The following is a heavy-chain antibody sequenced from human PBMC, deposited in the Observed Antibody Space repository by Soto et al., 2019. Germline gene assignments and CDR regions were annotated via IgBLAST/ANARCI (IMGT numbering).Heavy chain of an antibody. CDR3: GKVLVGATGHTDSDS. D-gene: IGHD2-15*01. CDR1: GGSIFRSGDC. CDR2: IDYNGVT. Sequence: SETLSLPCRVSGGSIFRSGDCWGWIRQPPGRGLEWIGNIDYNGVTYSNPSLKSRVTISRDTSKNQLSLKLTSVTAADTALYYCGKVLVGATGHTDSDSWGPGTLVTVSS. V-gene: IGHV4-39*01. J-gene: IGHJ4*02.